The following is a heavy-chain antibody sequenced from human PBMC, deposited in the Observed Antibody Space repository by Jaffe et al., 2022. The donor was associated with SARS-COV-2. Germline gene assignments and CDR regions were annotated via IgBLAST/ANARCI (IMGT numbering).Heavy chain of an antibody. CDR1: GFTFSSIG. V-gene: IGHV3-33*01. CDR2: IWADGTIQ. D-gene: IGHD3-16*01. Sequence: QVQLVESGGDVVQPGGSLRLSCAASGFTFSSIGMHWVRQATGKGLEWVAVIWADGTIQYYLESVKGRFTISRDNSRNTVYLQMNSLRAEDTAVYYCARGGGQKASRPIDYWGQGTLVTVSS. J-gene: IGHJ4*02. CDR3: ARGGGQKASRPIDY.